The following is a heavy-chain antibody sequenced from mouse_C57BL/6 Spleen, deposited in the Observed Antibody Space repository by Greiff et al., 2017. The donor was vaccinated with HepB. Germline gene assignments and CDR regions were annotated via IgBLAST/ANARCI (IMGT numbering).Heavy chain of an antibody. Sequence: VQLQQSGAELVKPGASVKLSCKASGYTFTSYWMHWVKQRPGQGLEWIGMIHPNSGSTNYNEKLKSKATLTVDKSSSTAYMQLSSLTSEDSAVYYCARDRRPWYFDVWGTGTTVTVAA. CDR2: IHPNSGST. V-gene: IGHV1-64*01. J-gene: IGHJ1*03. CDR3: ARDRRPWYFDV. CDR1: GYTFTSYW.